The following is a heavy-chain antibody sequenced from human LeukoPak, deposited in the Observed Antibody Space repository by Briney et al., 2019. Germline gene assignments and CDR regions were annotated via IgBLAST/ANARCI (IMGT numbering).Heavy chain of an antibody. D-gene: IGHD6-13*01. V-gene: IGHV3-23*01. J-gene: IGHJ6*03. CDR1: GFTFSSYG. CDR2: ISGSGGST. CDR3: AKDGSSPTYYYYYMDV. Sequence: PGGSLRLSCAASGFTFSSYGMSWVRQAPGKGLEWVSAISGSGGSTYYADSVKGRFTISRDNSKNTLYLQMNSLRAEDTAVYYCAKDGSSPTYYYYYMDVWGKGTTVTVSS.